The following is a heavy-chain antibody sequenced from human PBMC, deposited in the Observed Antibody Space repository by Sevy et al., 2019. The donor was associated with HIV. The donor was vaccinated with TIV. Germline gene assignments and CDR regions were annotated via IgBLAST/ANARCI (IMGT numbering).Heavy chain of an antibody. CDR3: TTAPYYYDSSGRDY. CDR1: GFTFSNAW. Sequence: GGSLRLSCAASGFTFSNAWMSWVRQAPGKGLEWVGRIKSKTDGGTTDYAAPVKGRFTISRDDSKNTLYLQMNSLKTEDTAMYYCTTAPYYYDSSGRDYWGQGTLVTVSS. V-gene: IGHV3-15*01. CDR2: IKSKTDGGTT. D-gene: IGHD3-22*01. J-gene: IGHJ4*02.